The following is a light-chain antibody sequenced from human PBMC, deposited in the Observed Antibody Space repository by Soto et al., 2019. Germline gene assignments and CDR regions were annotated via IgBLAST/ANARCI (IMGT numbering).Light chain of an antibody. J-gene: IGKJ1*01. CDR2: DTS. V-gene: IGKV1-5*01. CDR1: QSLSGW. Sequence: DIQMTQSPSTLSASVGDRVTITCRASQSLSGWLAWYQQKPGKAPNLLIYDTSTLKSGIPSRFSGSGSGTDFTLTISSLQPEDFATYYGQQYNSYSRTFGQGTKVEV. CDR3: QQYNSYSRT.